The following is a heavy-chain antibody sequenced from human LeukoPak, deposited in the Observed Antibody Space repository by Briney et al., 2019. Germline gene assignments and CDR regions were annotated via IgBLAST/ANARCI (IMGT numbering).Heavy chain of an antibody. J-gene: IGHJ4*02. V-gene: IGHV4-39*07. CDR3: ARAIEVGAMTPFDY. Sequence: SETLSLICSVSGGSISSSSYYWGWIRQPPGKGLEWIGSIYYNGSTYYNPSLKSRVTISVDTSKNQFSLKLTSVTAADTAVYYCARAIEVGAMTPFDYWGQGTLVTVSS. CDR1: GGSISSSSYY. CDR2: IYYNGST. D-gene: IGHD1-26*01.